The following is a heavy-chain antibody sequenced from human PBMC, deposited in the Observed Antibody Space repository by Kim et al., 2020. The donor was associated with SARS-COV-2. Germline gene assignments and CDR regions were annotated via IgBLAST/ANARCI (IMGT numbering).Heavy chain of an antibody. CDR3: AREGERIAAAGGMDV. Sequence: DSVKGRFTISRDNSKNTLYLQMNSLRAEDTAVYYCAREGERIAAAGGMDVWGQGTTVTVSS. D-gene: IGHD6-13*01. V-gene: IGHV3-30*01. J-gene: IGHJ6*02.